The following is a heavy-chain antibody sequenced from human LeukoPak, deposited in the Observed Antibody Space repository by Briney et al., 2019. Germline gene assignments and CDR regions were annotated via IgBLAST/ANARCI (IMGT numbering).Heavy chain of an antibody. CDR2: VGTAGDT. V-gene: IGHV3-13*01. CDR1: GFTFSSYD. CDR3: AREGGYCSGGSCRFAYFDY. J-gene: IGHJ4*02. Sequence: GGSLRLSCAASGFTFSSYDMHWVRQATGKGLEWVSAVGTAGDTYYPGSVKGRFTISRDNAKNSLYLQMNSLRAEDTAVYYCAREGGYCSGGSCRFAYFDYWGQGTLVTVSS. D-gene: IGHD2-15*01.